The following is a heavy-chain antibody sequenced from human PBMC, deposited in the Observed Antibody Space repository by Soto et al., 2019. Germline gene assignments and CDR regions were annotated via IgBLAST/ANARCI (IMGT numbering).Heavy chain of an antibody. CDR1: GFTFSSYA. J-gene: IGHJ6*02. CDR2: ISYDGSNK. D-gene: IGHD6-19*01. Sequence: QVQLVESGGGVVQPGRSLRLSCAASGFTFSSYAMHWVRQAPGKGLEWVAVISYDGSNKYYADSVKGRFTISRDNSKNTLVLQMNSLRAEDTAVYYCARVHGGAKQWLVYYYYYGMDVWGQGTTVTVSS. V-gene: IGHV3-30-3*01. CDR3: ARVHGGAKQWLVYYYYYGMDV.